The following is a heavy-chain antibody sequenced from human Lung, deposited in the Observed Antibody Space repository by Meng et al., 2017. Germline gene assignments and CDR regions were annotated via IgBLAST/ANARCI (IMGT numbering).Heavy chain of an antibody. CDR1: GGSFSDYY. J-gene: IGHJ4*02. D-gene: IGHD4-11*01. CDR3: TRGPTTMAHDFDY. V-gene: IGHV4-34*01. CDR2: INHSGST. Sequence: QAQLQDWGEGLLKPSETLSLTCVVSGGSFSDYYWSWIRQPPGKGLEWIGEINHSGSTNYNPSLESRATISVDTSQNNLSLKLSSVTAADSAVYYCTRGPTTMAHDFDYWGQGTLVTVSS.